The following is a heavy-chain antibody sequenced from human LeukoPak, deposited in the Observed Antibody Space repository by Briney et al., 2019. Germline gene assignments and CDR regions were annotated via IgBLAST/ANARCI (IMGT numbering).Heavy chain of an antibody. D-gene: IGHD3-22*01. CDR1: GDSFSSNSAA. Sequence: SQTLSLTCAISGDSFSSNSAAWNWIRQSPSRDLEWVGRTYYSSKWFDDYAVSVKGRITINPDTSKNLHIHKLNSVTPEDTAVYYCASNYYDSSGYHYTDYWAQGTLVSVSS. J-gene: IGHJ4*02. CDR3: ASNYYDSSGYHYTDY. CDR2: TYYSSKWFD. V-gene: IGHV6-1*01.